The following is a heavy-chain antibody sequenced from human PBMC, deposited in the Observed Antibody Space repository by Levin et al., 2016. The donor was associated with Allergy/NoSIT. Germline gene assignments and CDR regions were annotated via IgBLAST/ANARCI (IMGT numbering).Heavy chain of an antibody. J-gene: IGHJ6*02. CDR1: GFTFSSYG. D-gene: IGHD3-3*01. CDR2: ISYDGSNK. Sequence: GESLKISCAASGFTFSSYGMHWVRQAPGKGLEWVAVISYDGSNKYYADSVKGRFTISRDNSKNTLYLQMNSLRAEDTAVYYCAKGDRAGYDYYYYGMDVWGQGTTVTVSS. V-gene: IGHV3-30*18. CDR3: AKGDRAGYDYYYYGMDV.